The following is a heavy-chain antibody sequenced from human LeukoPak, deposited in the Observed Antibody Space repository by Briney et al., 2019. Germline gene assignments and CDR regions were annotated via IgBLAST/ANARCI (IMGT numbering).Heavy chain of an antibody. CDR3: ARVGDGTKYYLDV. V-gene: IGHV1-2*02. CDR1: EYTFNAYY. D-gene: IGHD1/OR15-1a*01. J-gene: IGHJ6*03. Sequence: ASVKVSCKASEYTFNAYYTHWVRQAPGQGLESMGWINPNSGGTNYAQRFQGRVTMTRDTSISTAYMELSGLRSDDTAVYYCARVGDGTKYYLDVWGTGTTVTVSS. CDR2: INPNSGGT.